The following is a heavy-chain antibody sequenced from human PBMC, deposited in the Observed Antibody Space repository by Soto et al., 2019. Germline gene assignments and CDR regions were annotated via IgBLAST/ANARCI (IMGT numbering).Heavy chain of an antibody. J-gene: IGHJ4*02. CDR2: INPSGGST. Sequence: GASVKVSCKASGYTFTSYYMHWVRPAPGQGLEWMGIINPSGGSTSYAQKFQGRVTMTRDTSTSTVYMELSSLRSEDTAVYYCARVQESYSSYDILTGYYLDYWGQGTLVTVSS. D-gene: IGHD3-9*01. V-gene: IGHV1-46*01. CDR3: ARVQESYSSYDILTGYYLDY. CDR1: GYTFTSYY.